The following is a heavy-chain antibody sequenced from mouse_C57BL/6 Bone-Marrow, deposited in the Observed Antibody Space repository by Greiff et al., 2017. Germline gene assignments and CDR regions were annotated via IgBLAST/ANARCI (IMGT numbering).Heavy chain of an antibody. CDR3: AISYPWYFDY. D-gene: IGHD2-10*01. J-gene: IGHJ1*03. CDR1: GYTFTSYG. V-gene: IGHV1-81*01. Sequence: VKLEQSGAELARPGASVKLSCKASGYTFTSYGISWVKQRTGQGLEWIGEIYPRSGNTYYNEKFKGKATLTADKSSSTAYMALRRLTSEDSAVYFCAISYPWYFDYWGTGTTVTVSS. CDR2: IYPRSGNT.